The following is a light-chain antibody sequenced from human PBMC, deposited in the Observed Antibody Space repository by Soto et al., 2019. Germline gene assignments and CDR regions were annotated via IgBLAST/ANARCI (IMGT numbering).Light chain of an antibody. Sequence: QSVLTQPPSASGTPGQRGTLSCSGTSSNIGSNTVNWYQQLPGTAPKLHIYSNNQRPSGVPDRFSGSKSGTSASLAISGLQSEDEADYYCAAWDDSLNGFVVFGGGTELTVL. CDR1: SSNIGSNT. CDR3: AAWDDSLNGFVV. CDR2: SNN. J-gene: IGLJ2*01. V-gene: IGLV1-44*01.